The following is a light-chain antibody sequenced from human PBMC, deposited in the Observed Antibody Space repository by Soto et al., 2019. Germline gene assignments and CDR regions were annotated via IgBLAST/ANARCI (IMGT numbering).Light chain of an antibody. V-gene: IGKV1-5*03. J-gene: IGKJ1*01. CDR2: KAS. Sequence: DIQMTQSPSTLSASVGDRVTIACRASQSISDWLAWYQQKPGQAPKFLIYKASNLESGVPSRFSGSGSGTEFPLTISSLQPDDFATYYCQQYDTYPTTFGQGTKVEIK. CDR3: QQYDTYPTT. CDR1: QSISDW.